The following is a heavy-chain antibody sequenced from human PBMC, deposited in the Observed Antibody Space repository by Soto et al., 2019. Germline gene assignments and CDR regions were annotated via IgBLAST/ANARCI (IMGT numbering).Heavy chain of an antibody. Sequence: SETLSLTCTVSGGSISSSSYYWGWIRQPPGKGLEWIGSIYYSGSTYYNPSLKSRVTISVDTSKNQFPLKLSSVTAADTAVYYCARLGGYPYYGMDVWGQGTTVTVSS. CDR1: GGSISSSSYY. V-gene: IGHV4-39*01. CDR3: ARLGGYPYYGMDV. CDR2: IYYSGST. J-gene: IGHJ6*02. D-gene: IGHD1-26*01.